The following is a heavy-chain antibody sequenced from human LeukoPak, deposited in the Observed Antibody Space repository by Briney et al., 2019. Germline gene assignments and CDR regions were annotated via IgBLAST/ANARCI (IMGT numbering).Heavy chain of an antibody. D-gene: IGHD6-19*01. CDR1: GGSISSYY. CDR3: AGISVAGGDWFDP. CDR2: IYSSGYT. J-gene: IGHJ5*02. Sequence: SETLSLTCTVSGGSISSYYWSWIRQPAGKGLEWIGRIYSSGYTNYNPSLKSRVTMSIDTSKNHFSLKLSSVTAANTAVYYCAGISVAGGDWFDPWGQGTVVTVSS. V-gene: IGHV4-4*07.